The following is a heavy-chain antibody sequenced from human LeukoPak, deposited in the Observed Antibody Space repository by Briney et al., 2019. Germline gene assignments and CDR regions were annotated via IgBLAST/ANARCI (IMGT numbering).Heavy chain of an antibody. CDR2: IKQDGSEK. CDR1: GFTFSSYW. Sequence: GGSLRLSCAASGFTFSSYWMSWVRQAPGKGLEWVANIKQDGSEKYYVDSVKGRFTISRDNAKNSLYLQMNSLRAEVTAVYYGARDLTLGAQCHYFDYWGQGTLVTVSS. CDR3: ARDLTLGAQCHYFDY. V-gene: IGHV3-7*01. J-gene: IGHJ4*02. D-gene: IGHD1-26*01.